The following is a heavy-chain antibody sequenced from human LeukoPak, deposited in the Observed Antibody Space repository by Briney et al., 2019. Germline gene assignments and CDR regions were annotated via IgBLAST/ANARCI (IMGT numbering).Heavy chain of an antibody. Sequence: ASETLSLTCTVSGGSISSSSYYWGWIRQPPGKGLEWIGEINHSGSTNYNPSLKSRVTISVDTSKNQFSLKLSSVTAADTAVYYCASRVDYGHNWFDPWGQGTLVTVSS. CDR2: INHSGST. CDR1: GGSISSSSYY. V-gene: IGHV4-39*07. J-gene: IGHJ5*02. D-gene: IGHD4-17*01. CDR3: ASRVDYGHNWFDP.